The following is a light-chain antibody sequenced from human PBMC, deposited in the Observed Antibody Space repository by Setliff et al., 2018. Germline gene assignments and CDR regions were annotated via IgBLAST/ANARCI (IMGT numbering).Light chain of an antibody. Sequence: QSALAQPPSASGSPGQSVTISCTGTSSDVGGYNYVSWYQQHPGKAPKLMIYEVSKWPSGVPDRFSGSKSGNTASLTVSGLQAEDEADYYCSSYAGSNNYVFGTGTRSP. J-gene: IGLJ1*01. V-gene: IGLV2-8*01. CDR3: SSYAGSNNYV. CDR2: EVS. CDR1: SSDVGGYNY.